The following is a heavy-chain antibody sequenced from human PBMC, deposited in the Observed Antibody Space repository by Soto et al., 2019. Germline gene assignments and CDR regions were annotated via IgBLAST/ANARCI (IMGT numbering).Heavy chain of an antibody. Sequence: SETLSLTCAVYGGSFSGYYWSWIRQPPGKGLEWIGEINHSGSTNYNPSLKSRVTISVDTSKNQFSLKLSSVTAADTAVYYCARGQLSGYRDYFDYWGQGTLVTVSS. CDR3: ARGQLSGYRDYFDY. D-gene: IGHD3-22*01. V-gene: IGHV4-34*01. CDR2: INHSGST. J-gene: IGHJ4*02. CDR1: GGSFSGYY.